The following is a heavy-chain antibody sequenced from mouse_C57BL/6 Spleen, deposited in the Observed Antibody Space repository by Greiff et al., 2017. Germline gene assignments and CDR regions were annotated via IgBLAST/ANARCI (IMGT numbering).Heavy chain of an antibody. Sequence: VQLHQPGAELVMPGASVKLSCKASGYTFTSYWMHWVKQRPGQGLEWIGEIDPSDSYTNYNQKFKGKSTLTVDKSSSTAYMQLSSLTSEDSAVYYCARRGSYYYGSSYRDYAMDYWGQGTSVTVSS. CDR1: GYTFTSYW. J-gene: IGHJ4*01. D-gene: IGHD1-1*01. CDR3: ARRGSYYYGSSYRDYAMDY. V-gene: IGHV1-69*01. CDR2: IDPSDSYT.